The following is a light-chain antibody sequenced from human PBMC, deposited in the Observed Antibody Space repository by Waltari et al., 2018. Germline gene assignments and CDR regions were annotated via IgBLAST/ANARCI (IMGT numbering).Light chain of an antibody. CDR3: CSYAGSYTYV. CDR2: DVS. CDR1: TSDFCGYHY. J-gene: IGLJ1*01. Sequence: QSALTQPRSVSGSPGQSVTISCTGTTSDFCGYHYVSWFQQHPGKAPKPIIYDVSERPSGVPDRFSGSKSDNTASLTISGLQAEDEAEYYCCSYAGSYTYVFGSGTKVTVL. V-gene: IGLV2-11*01.